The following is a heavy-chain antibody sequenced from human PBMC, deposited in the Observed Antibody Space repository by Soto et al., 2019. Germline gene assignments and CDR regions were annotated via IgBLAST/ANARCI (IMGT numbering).Heavy chain of an antibody. CDR2: ISYDGSNK. J-gene: IGHJ4*02. V-gene: IGHV3-30-3*01. D-gene: IGHD3-10*01. CDR3: ARKAPMIRGVITYYFAS. Sequence: PGGSLRLSCAASGFTFSSYAMHWVRQAPGKGLEWVAVISYDGSNKYYADSVKGRFTISRDNSKNTLYLQMNSLRAEDTAVYYCARKAPMIRGVITYYFASWGEGTLVPVSS. CDR1: GFTFSSYA.